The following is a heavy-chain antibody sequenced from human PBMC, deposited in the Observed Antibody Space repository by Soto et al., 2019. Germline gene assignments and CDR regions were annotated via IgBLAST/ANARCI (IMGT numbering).Heavy chain of an antibody. CDR1: GRTFSSDA. Sequence: QVQLVQSGAEVKKPGSSVKISCKASGRTFSSDAISWLRQAPGQGLEWMGGIIPMSASPNYAQKFQGSVTITADESTSRVSMELSRLTFEDTAVYYCARDSPYSSPSHAFDIWGQGTMVTVSS. J-gene: IGHJ3*02. CDR2: IIPMSASP. V-gene: IGHV1-69*01. CDR3: ARDSPYSSPSHAFDI. D-gene: IGHD6-19*01.